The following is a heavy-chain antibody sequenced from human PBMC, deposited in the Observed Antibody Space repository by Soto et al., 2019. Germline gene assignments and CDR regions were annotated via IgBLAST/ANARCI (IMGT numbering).Heavy chain of an antibody. CDR1: GFSLRNYG. CDR2: MSYGGDNK. V-gene: IGHV3-30*03. D-gene: IGHD3-22*01. J-gene: IGHJ4*02. CDR3: ARGVHTSNYDSSGFDF. Sequence: QVQVVESGGGVVQPGRSLGLACAASGFSLRNYGMHWVRQAPGTGLEWVAAMSYGGDNKYYADSVKGRFSISKDNSKNTLYLQMNSLGAEDTAVYYCARGVHTSNYDSSGFDFWGQGTLVTVSS.